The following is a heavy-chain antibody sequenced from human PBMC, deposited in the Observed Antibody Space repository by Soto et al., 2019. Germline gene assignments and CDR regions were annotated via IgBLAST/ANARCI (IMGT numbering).Heavy chain of an antibody. D-gene: IGHD5-12*01. CDR3: ARLRGTVVIVANTWFDP. CDR1: GGSIRSYY. Sequence: SETLSLTCTVSGGSIRSYYWSWIRQPPGKGLEWIGYIYYSGSTNYNPSLKSRVTISVDTSKNQFSLKASDSAMYYCARLRGTVVIVANTWFDPWAQGTLVTVSS. V-gene: IGHV4-59*12. CDR2: IYYSGST. J-gene: IGHJ5*02.